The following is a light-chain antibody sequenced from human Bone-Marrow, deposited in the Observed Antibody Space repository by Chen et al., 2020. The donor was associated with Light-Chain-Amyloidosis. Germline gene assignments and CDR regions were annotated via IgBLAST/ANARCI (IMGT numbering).Light chain of an antibody. J-gene: IGLJ3*02. CDR3: QVWDRSSDRPV. Sequence: SYVLTQPSSVSVAPGQTATIACGGNNIGSTSVHWYQQTPGPAPLLVGYDDSDRPSGIPERWSGSNSGNTATLTISRVEAGDEADYYCQVWDRSSDRPVFGGGTKLTVL. CDR2: DDS. CDR1: NIGSTS. V-gene: IGLV3-21*02.